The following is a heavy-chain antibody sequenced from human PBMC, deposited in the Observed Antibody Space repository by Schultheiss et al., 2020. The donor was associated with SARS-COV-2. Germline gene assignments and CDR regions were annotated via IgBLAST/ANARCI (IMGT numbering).Heavy chain of an antibody. CDR2: IIPIFGTA. J-gene: IGHJ6*02. Sequence: SVKVSCKASGGTFSSYAISWVRQAPGQGLEWMGGIIPIFGTANYAQKFQGRVTITADKSTSTAYMELSSPRSEDTAVYYCARARGREDIVVVPAVTGDYYYYGMDVWGQGTTVTVSS. CDR1: GGTFSSYA. CDR3: ARARGREDIVVVPAVTGDYYYYGMDV. V-gene: IGHV1-69*06. D-gene: IGHD2-2*01.